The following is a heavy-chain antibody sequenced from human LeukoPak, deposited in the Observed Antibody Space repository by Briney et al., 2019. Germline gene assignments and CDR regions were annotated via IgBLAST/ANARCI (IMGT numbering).Heavy chain of an antibody. D-gene: IGHD3-16*01. CDR1: GYSFTDYY. Sequence: ASVKVSCKTSGYSFTDYYMHWVRQAPGQGLEWMGWINPNSGGTSSAQKFQGRITMTRDTSITTVYMEVSWLTSDDTAIYYCARADRPHGGPYLIGPWGQGTLVTVSS. CDR3: ARADRPHGGPYLIGP. V-gene: IGHV1-2*02. CDR2: INPNSGGT. J-gene: IGHJ5*02.